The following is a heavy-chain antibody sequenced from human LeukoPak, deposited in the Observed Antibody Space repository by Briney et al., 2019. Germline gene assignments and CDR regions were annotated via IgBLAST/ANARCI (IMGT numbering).Heavy chain of an antibody. J-gene: IGHJ4*02. CDR3: ARDRSSWYEWGY. Sequence: SVKVSCKASGGTFSSYAISWVRQAPGQGLEWMGRIILIFGTANYAQKFQGRVTITTDESTSTAYMELSSLRSEDTAVYYCARDRSSWYEWGYWGQGTLVTVSS. D-gene: IGHD6-13*01. CDR1: GGTFSSYA. CDR2: IILIFGTA. V-gene: IGHV1-69*05.